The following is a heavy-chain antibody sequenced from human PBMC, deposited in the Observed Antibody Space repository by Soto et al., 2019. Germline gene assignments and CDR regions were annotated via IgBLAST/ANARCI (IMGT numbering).Heavy chain of an antibody. J-gene: IGHJ2*01. V-gene: IGHV3-11*01. CDR2: VSSSGSTI. D-gene: IGHD2-2*03. CDR3: ARMDIVTDWYFDL. Sequence: GGSLRLSCAASGFTFSDNYMSWIRQAPGKGLERVSYVSSSGSTIYYADSVKGRFTISRNNAKNSLYLHMNSPRAEDTAVYYCARMDIVTDWYFDLWGRGTLVTVSS. CDR1: GFTFSDNY.